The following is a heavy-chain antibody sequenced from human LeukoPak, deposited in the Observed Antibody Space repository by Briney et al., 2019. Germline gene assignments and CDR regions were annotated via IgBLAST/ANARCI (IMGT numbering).Heavy chain of an antibody. V-gene: IGHV4-61*02. D-gene: IGHD1-26*01. CDR1: GGSIGSGSYY. Sequence: SETLSLTCTVSGGSIGSGSYYWSWIRQPAGKGLEWIGRIYTSGSTNYNPSLKSRVTISVDTSKNQFSLKLSSVTAADTAVYYCARHQGSYGLYYFDYWGQGTLVTVSS. CDR3: ARHQGSYGLYYFDY. CDR2: IYTSGST. J-gene: IGHJ4*02.